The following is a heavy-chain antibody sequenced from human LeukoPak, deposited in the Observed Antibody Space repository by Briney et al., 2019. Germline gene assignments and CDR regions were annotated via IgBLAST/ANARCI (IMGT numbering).Heavy chain of an antibody. CDR2: IDSEGSST. V-gene: IGHV3-74*01. J-gene: IGHJ4*02. Sequence: GGSLRLSCAASGFTFSSYWMHWVRQAPGKGLLWFSRIDSEGSSTRYADSVKGRFTISRDNAKNTLFLQMNSLRVDDTAVYYCARNLTGQPDFWGQGTLVTVSS. D-gene: IGHD7-27*01. CDR3: ARNLTGQPDF. CDR1: GFTFSSYW.